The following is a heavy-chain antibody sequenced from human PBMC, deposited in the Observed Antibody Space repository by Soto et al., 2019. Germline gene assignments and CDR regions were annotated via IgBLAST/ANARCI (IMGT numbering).Heavy chain of an antibody. D-gene: IGHD3-10*01. CDR2: IWYDGSNK. CDR3: AREYGSGNLRLDY. CDR1: GFTFSSYG. J-gene: IGHJ4*02. Sequence: QVQLVESGGGVVQPGRSLRLSCAASGFTFSSYGMHWVRQAPGKGLEWVAVIWYDGSNKYYADSVKGRFTISRDNSKNTLYLQMNSLRAEDTAVYYCAREYGSGNLRLDYWGQGTLVTVSS. V-gene: IGHV3-33*01.